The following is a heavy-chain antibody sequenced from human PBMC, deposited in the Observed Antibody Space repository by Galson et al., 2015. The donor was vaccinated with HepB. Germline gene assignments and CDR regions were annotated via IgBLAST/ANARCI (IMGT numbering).Heavy chain of an antibody. J-gene: IGHJ4*02. CDR2: INTNTGNP. CDR3: ARDGFIVGATPWSFDY. Sequence: SVKVSCKASGYTFTSYAMNWVRQAPGQGLEWMGWINTNTGNPTYAQGFTGRFVFSLDTSVSTAYLQISSLKAEDTAVYYCARDGFIVGATPWSFDYWGQGTLVTVSS. CDR1: GYTFTSYA. V-gene: IGHV7-4-1*02. D-gene: IGHD1-26*01.